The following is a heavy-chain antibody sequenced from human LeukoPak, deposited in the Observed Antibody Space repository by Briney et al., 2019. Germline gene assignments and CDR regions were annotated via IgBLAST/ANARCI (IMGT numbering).Heavy chain of an antibody. V-gene: IGHV3-30*04. CDR2: ISYDGSNK. CDR1: GFTFSSTS. J-gene: IGHJ4*02. CDR3: AKVFYYDSSGYSLETYYFDY. D-gene: IGHD3-22*01. Sequence: TGGSLRLSCAASGFTFSSTSMSWVRQAPGKGLEWVAVISYDGSNKYYADSVKGRFTISRDNSKNTLYLQMNSLRAEDTAVYYCAKVFYYDSSGYSLETYYFDYWGQGTLVTVSS.